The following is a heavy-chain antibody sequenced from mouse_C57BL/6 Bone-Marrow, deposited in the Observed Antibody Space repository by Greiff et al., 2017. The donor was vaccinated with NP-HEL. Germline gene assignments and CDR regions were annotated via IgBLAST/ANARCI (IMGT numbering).Heavy chain of an antibody. V-gene: IGHV14-3*01. D-gene: IGHD1-1*01. CDR1: GFTIKNTY. J-gene: IGHJ1*03. CDR3: ARPSTVVATDWYFDV. Sequence: EVQLQQSVAELVRPGASVKLSCTASGFTIKNTYMHWVKQRPEQGLEWIGRIDPANGNTKYAPKFQGKATITADTSSNTAYLQLSSLTSEDTAIYYCARPSTVVATDWYFDVWGTGTTVTVSS. CDR2: IDPANGNT.